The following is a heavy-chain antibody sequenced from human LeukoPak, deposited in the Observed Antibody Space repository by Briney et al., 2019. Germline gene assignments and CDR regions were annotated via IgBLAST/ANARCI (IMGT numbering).Heavy chain of an antibody. Sequence: KPSETLSLTRTVSGGSISSSSYYWGWIRQPPGEGLEWIVGIYYSGSTYYNPSLKSRVTISVDTSKNQFSLKLSSVSAADTAVYYCARDTPAYYYDSSGYISFDYWGQGTLVTVSS. D-gene: IGHD3-22*01. V-gene: IGHV4-39*07. CDR3: ARDTPAYYYDSSGYISFDY. J-gene: IGHJ4*02. CDR2: IYYSGST. CDR1: GGSISSSSYY.